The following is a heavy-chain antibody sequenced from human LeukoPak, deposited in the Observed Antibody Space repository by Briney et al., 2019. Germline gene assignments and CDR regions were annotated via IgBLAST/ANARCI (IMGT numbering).Heavy chain of an antibody. V-gene: IGHV3-23*01. D-gene: IGHD6-19*01. CDR1: GFTFSSYA. J-gene: IGHJ6*02. Sequence: GGSLRLSCAASGFTFSSYAMSWVRQAPGKGLEWVSAISGSGGSTYYADSVKGRFTISRDNSKNTLYLQMNSLRAEDTAVYYCAKDGPREQWLVYYYYGMDVWGQGTTVTVSS. CDR3: AKDGPREQWLVYYYYGMDV. CDR2: ISGSGGST.